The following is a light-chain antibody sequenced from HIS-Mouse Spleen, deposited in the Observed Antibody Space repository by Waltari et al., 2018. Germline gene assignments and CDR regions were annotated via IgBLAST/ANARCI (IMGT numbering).Light chain of an antibody. J-gene: IGLJ3*02. CDR1: RSNLGAGYD. V-gene: IGLV1-40*01. Sequence: QSVLTQPPSVSGAPGQRVPIACTGSRSNLGAGYDVPWSQPLPGTAPNLLIYGNSNRPSGVPDRFSGSKSGTSASLAITGLQAEDEADYYCQSYDSSLSGSKWVFGGGTKLTVL. CDR2: GNS. CDR3: QSYDSSLSGSKWV.